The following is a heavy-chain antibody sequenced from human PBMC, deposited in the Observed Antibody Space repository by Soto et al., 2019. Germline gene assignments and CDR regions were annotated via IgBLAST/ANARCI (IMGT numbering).Heavy chain of an antibody. CDR3: AKDRYDYIWGSYRLVTRLNFVY. CDR2: ISGSGGST. V-gene: IGHV3-23*01. D-gene: IGHD3-16*02. CDR1: GFTFSSYA. Sequence: EVQLLESGGGLVQPGGSLRLSCAASGFTFSSYAMSWVRQAPGKGLEWVSAISGSGGSTYYADFVKGRFTISGDNSKYTVDLQMNSLRAEDTAVYYCAKDRYDYIWGSYRLVTRLNFVYWGQGTLVTASS. J-gene: IGHJ4*02.